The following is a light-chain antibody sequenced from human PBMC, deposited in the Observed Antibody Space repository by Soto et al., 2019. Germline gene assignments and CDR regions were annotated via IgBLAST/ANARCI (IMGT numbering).Light chain of an antibody. CDR2: GAS. J-gene: IGKJ1*01. V-gene: IGKV3-20*01. CDR3: QQYGSSGT. Sequence: EIVFAQYPGTLSLSPGERATLPFRASQSVSNNYLAWYQQKPGQAPRLLIYGASNRATGIPDRFSGSGSGTDFTLTISRLEPEDFAVYYCQQYGSSGTFGQGTKVDIK. CDR1: QSVSNNY.